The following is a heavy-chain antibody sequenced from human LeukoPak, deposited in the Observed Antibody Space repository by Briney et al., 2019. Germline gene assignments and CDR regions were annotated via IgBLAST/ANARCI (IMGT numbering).Heavy chain of an antibody. CDR1: GGSLSSSSYY. CDR3: ARHGRDYGDFDY. D-gene: IGHD4-17*01. CDR2: MYYSGST. V-gene: IGHV4-39*01. J-gene: IGHJ4*01. Sequence: PSETLSLTCTVSGGSLSSSSYYWGWIRHPPGKGLEWIGSMYYSGSTYYNLSLKSRVTISVDTSKNQFSLRLSSVTAADTAVYYCARHGRDYGDFDYWGHGTLVTVSS.